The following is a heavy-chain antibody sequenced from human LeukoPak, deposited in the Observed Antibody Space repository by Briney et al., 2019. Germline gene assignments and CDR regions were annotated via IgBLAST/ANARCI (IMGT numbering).Heavy chain of an antibody. Sequence: GGSLRLSCAASGFSFSNAWMSWVRQAPGKGLEWVGRIKSTTDGGTTGYAAPVKGRFTISRDDSKNTLYLQMNSLRTEDTAVYYCTTDLRWEFVYFNHWGQGTLVTVSS. J-gene: IGHJ4*02. V-gene: IGHV3-15*01. CDR2: IKSTTDGGTT. CDR3: TTDLRWEFVYFNH. D-gene: IGHD4-23*01. CDR1: GFSFSNAW.